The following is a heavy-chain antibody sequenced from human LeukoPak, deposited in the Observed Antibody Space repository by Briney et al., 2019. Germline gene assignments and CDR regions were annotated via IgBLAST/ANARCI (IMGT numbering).Heavy chain of an antibody. CDR3: AMYCSGGSCYMGSGSSDAFDI. J-gene: IGHJ3*02. CDR2: IYHSGSS. CDR1: GYSISSGYY. D-gene: IGHD2-15*01. Sequence: SETLSLTCTVSGYSISSGYYWGWIRQPPGKGLEWIGSIYHSGSSYYHPSLKSRVTISVDTSKNQFSLKLSSVTAADTAVYYCAMYCSGGSCYMGSGSSDAFDIWGQGTMVTVSS. V-gene: IGHV4-38-2*02.